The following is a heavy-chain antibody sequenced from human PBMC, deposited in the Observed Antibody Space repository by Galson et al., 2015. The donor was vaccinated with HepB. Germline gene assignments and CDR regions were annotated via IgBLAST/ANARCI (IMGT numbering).Heavy chain of an antibody. V-gene: IGHV3-21*01. D-gene: IGHD3-10*01. CDR3: ARDRFGGWSSDY. Sequence: SLRLSCAASGFTFSTYTMSWVRQAPGKGLEWVSCISSGSSYIFYADSVKGRFIISRDNAQNSLYLQMNSLSAEDTAVYYCARDRFGGWSSDYWGQGTPVTVSS. CDR2: ISSGSSYI. J-gene: IGHJ4*02. CDR1: GFTFSTYT.